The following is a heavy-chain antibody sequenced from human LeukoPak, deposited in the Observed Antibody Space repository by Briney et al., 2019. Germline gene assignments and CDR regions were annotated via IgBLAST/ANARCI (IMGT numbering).Heavy chain of an antibody. CDR3: ARVSGYDYVWGSYRYTLEPPLDY. CDR2: INSDGSST. D-gene: IGHD3-16*02. V-gene: IGHV3-74*01. Sequence: SGGSLRLSCAASGFTFSSYWMHWVRQAPGKGLVWVSRINSDGSSTSYADSVKGRFTISRDNAKNTLYLQMNSLRAEDTAVYYCARVSGYDYVWGSYRYTLEPPLDYWGQGTLVTVSS. J-gene: IGHJ4*02. CDR1: GFTFSSYW.